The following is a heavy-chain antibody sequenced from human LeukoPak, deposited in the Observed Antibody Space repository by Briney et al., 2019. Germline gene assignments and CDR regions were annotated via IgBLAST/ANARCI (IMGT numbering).Heavy chain of an antibody. CDR1: GGTFSSYA. Sequence: GASVKVSCKASGGTFSSYAISWVRQAPGQGLEWMGGIIPIFGTANYAQKFQGRVTITADKSTSTAYMELSSLRSEDPAVYYCSRDQAKGELLRNFDYWGQGTLVTVSS. CDR2: IIPIFGTA. CDR3: SRDQAKGELLRNFDY. J-gene: IGHJ4*02. V-gene: IGHV1-69*06. D-gene: IGHD5-12*01.